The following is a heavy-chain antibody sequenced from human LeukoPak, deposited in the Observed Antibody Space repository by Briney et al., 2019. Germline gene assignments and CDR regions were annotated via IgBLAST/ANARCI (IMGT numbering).Heavy chain of an antibody. V-gene: IGHV4-59*08. CDR1: GGSISSYY. Sequence: PSETLSLTCTVSGGSISSYYWSWIRQPPGKGLEWIGYIYYSGSTYYNPSLKSRVTISVDTSKNQFSLKLSSVTAADTAVYYCASSYTATILDYWGQGTLVTVSS. CDR3: ASSYTATILDY. CDR2: IYYSGST. J-gene: IGHJ4*02. D-gene: IGHD5-18*01.